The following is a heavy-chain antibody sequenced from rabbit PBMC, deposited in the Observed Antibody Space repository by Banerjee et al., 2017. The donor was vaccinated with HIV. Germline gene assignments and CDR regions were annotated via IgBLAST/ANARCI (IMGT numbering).Heavy chain of an antibody. CDR3: ARDLAGVTGWNFNL. J-gene: IGHJ4*01. CDR2: IYAGSSDST. D-gene: IGHD4-1*01. Sequence: QEQLEESGGDLVKPEGSLTLTCTASGFSFSSSYWICWVRQAPGKGLEWIGCIYAGSSDSTYYASWAKGRFTISKTSSTTVTLQMTSLTAADTATYFCARDLAGVTGWNFNLWGPGTLVTVS. V-gene: IGHV1S45*01. CDR1: GFSFSSSYW.